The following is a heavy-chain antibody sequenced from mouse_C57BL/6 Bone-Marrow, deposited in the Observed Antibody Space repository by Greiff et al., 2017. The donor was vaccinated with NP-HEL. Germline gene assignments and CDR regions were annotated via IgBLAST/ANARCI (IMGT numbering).Heavy chain of an antibody. CDR1: GYTFTSYW. D-gene: IGHD2-4*01. Sequence: VQLQQPGAELVKPGASVKMSCKASGYTFTSYWITWVKQRPGQGLEWIGDIYPGSGSTNYNEKFKSKATLTVDTSSSTAYMQLSSLTSEDSAVYYCARKKDYDYDGYYFDYWGQGTTLTVSS. V-gene: IGHV1-55*01. CDR2: IYPGSGST. CDR3: ARKKDYDYDGYYFDY. J-gene: IGHJ2*01.